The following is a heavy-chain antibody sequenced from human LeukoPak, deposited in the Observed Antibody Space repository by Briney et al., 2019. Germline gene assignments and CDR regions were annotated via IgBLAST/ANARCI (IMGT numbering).Heavy chain of an antibody. J-gene: IGHJ4*02. CDR3: ARQVWYSSGWYYVY. D-gene: IGHD6-19*01. V-gene: IGHV4-61*01. CDR2: IYYSGST. CDR1: GGSVSSGSYY. Sequence: PSETLSLACTVSGGSVSSGSYYWSWIRQPPGKGLEWIGYIYYSGSTNYNPSLKSRVTISVDTSKNQFSLKLSSVTAADTAVYYCARQVWYSSGWYYVYWGQGTLVTVSS.